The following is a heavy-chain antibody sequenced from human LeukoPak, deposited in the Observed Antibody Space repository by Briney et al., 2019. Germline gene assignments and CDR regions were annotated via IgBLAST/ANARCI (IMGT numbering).Heavy chain of an antibody. CDR3: VRGSSTWSPLGDY. Sequence: GGSLRLSCAASGFTFSTYWMHWVRQAAGQGPVWVSRISPDGSTTTYADSVRGRFSISRDNAKNTLYMQMNSLRVDDTAVYYCVRGSSTWSPLGDYWGQGTLVTVST. CDR1: GFTFSTYW. J-gene: IGHJ4*02. CDR2: ISPDGSTT. V-gene: IGHV3-74*01. D-gene: IGHD6-13*01.